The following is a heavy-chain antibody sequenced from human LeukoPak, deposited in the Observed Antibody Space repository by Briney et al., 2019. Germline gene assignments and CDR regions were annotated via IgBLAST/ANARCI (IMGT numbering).Heavy chain of an antibody. CDR2: ISGSGDFT. D-gene: IGHD3-10*01. V-gene: IGHV3-23*01. CDR3: AKVPYGSGTRGGFDY. CDR1: GFTFSSYG. Sequence: PGGSLRLSCAASGFTFSSYGMSWVRQAPGKGLEWVSAISGSGDFTYYADSVKGRFTISRDNSKNTLYLQMNSLRAEDTALYYCAKVPYGSGTRGGFDYWGQGTLVTVSS. J-gene: IGHJ4*02.